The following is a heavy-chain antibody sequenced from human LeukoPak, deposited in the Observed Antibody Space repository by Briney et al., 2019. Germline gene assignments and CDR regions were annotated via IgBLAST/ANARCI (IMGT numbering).Heavy chain of an antibody. Sequence: GGSLRLSCAASGFTFSSYAMTWVRQAPGKGLEWVSAISGSGDSTYYADSVKGRFTTSRDNSKNTLYLQMNSLRADDTAVYYCAKDQGYYGSGSYKEYFQHGGQGTLVTVSS. CDR1: GFTFSSYA. CDR2: ISGSGDST. D-gene: IGHD3-10*01. V-gene: IGHV3-23*01. J-gene: IGHJ1*01. CDR3: AKDQGYYGSGSYKEYFQH.